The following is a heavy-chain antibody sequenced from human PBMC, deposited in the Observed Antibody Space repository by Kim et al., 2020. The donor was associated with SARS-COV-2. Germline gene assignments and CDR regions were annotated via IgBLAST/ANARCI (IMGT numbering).Heavy chain of an antibody. CDR3: ARAITMIVVVPGY. J-gene: IGHJ4*02. D-gene: IGHD3-22*01. V-gene: IGHV1-46*01. Sequence: YGQEFQGRVTMTRDTSTSTVYMELSSLRSEDTAVYYCARAITMIVVVPGYWGQGTLVTVSS.